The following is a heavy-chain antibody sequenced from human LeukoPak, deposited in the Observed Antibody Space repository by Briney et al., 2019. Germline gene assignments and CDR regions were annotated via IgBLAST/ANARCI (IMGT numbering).Heavy chain of an antibody. CDR3: AGHNSVGAIASWFDP. CDR1: GYSFTSHY. D-gene: IGHD1-26*01. Sequence: ASVKVSCKASGYSFTSHYMHWVRQAPGQGLEWLGLINRSSSWTLYAQKFQGRVTMTRDMSTTTDYMEMTSLRAEGTAVYYCAGHNSVGAIASWFDPWGQGTLVSVSS. CDR2: INRSSSWT. V-gene: IGHV1-46*01. J-gene: IGHJ5*02.